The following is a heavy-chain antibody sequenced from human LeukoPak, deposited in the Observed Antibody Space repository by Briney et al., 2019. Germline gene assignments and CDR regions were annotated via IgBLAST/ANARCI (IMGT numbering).Heavy chain of an antibody. CDR2: IYYSGST. V-gene: IGHV4-61*08. CDR3: ARHPHYYGSXXXSIDY. CDR1: GGSISSGGYY. J-gene: IGHJ4*02. Sequence: SETLSLTCTVSGGSISSGGYYWSWIRQHPGKGLEWIGYIYYSGSTNYNPSLKSRVTISVDTSKNQSSLKLSSVTAADTAVYYCARHPHYYGSXXXSIDYWGQGTLVTVSS. D-gene: IGHD3-10*01.